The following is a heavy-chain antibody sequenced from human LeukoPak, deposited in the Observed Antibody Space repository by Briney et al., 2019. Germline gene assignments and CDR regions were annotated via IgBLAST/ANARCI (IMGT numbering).Heavy chain of an antibody. D-gene: IGHD3-10*01. CDR2: IYTSGST. Sequence: SSQTLSLTCTVSGGSISSGSYYWSWIRQPAGKGLEWIGRIYTSGSTNCNPSLESRVTISVDTSKNQFSLKLSSVTAADTAVYYCAREFQLLWFGELSFYFDYWGQGTLVTVSS. J-gene: IGHJ4*02. CDR3: AREFQLLWFGELSFYFDY. V-gene: IGHV4-61*02. CDR1: GGSISSGSYY.